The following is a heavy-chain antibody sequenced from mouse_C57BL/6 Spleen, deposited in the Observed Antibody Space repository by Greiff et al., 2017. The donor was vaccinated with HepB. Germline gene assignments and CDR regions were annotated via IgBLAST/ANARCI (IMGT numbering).Heavy chain of an antibody. CDR1: GYTFTSYW. Sequence: VQLQQPGAELVKPGASVKLSCKASGYTFTSYWMQWVKQRPGQGLEWIGEIDPSDSYTNYNQKFKGKATLTVDTSSSTAYMQLSSLTSEDSAVYYCARSGGLLGYFDVWGTGTTVTVSS. CDR2: IDPSDSYT. V-gene: IGHV1-50*01. CDR3: ARSGGLLGYFDV. J-gene: IGHJ1*03. D-gene: IGHD2-3*01.